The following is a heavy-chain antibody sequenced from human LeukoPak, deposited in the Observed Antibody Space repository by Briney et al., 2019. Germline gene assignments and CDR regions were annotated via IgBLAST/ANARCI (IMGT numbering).Heavy chain of an antibody. CDR1: GFTFDDYG. V-gene: IGHV3-20*04. J-gene: IGHJ4*02. D-gene: IGHD2-15*01. CDR2: INWNGGST. CDR3: ARDRSDCSGGSCYFQPYYFDY. Sequence: GGSLRLSCAASGFTFDDYGMSWVRQAPGKGLEWVSGINWNGGSTGYADSVKGRFTISRDNAKNSLYLQMNSLRAEDTALYYCARDRSDCSGGSCYFQPYYFDYWGQGTPVTVSS.